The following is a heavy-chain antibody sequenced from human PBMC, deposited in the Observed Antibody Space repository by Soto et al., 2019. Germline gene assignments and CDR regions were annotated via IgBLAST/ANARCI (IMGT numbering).Heavy chain of an antibody. V-gene: IGHV3-7*01. CDR1: AFTFGSYW. CDR2: IQMDAREK. CDR3: ATASGSAEGTSVNHYLDS. J-gene: IGHJ4*01. Sequence: GGSLRLSCAAAAFTFGSYWMSWVRQAPGKGLEWLATIQMDAREKKYVDSVKGRFTMSRDTAKKSMYLQMDSLRAADTAVYYCATASGSAEGTSVNHYLDSWGHGTLV. D-gene: IGHD2-15*01.